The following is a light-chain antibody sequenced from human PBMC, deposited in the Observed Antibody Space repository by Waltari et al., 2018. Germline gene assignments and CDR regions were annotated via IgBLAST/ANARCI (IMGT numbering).Light chain of an antibody. J-gene: IGKJ2*01. CDR1: QSLLERNGYNY. CDR3: MQARQTPYT. Sequence: IVMTQSPLSLPVTPGEAASIPCRASQSLLERNGYNYLDWYLQKPGQSPQLLCSLGSTRASGCPDRFSGDASGTQFTLRISRVEAEDVGVYYCMQARQTPYTFGQGTKLEIK. CDR2: LGS. V-gene: IGKV2-28*01.